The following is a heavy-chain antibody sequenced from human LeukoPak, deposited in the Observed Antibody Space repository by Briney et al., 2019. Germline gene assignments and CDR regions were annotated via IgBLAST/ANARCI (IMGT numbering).Heavy chain of an antibody. CDR1: GFTVSNNY. V-gene: IGHV3-53*01. D-gene: IGHD3-22*01. J-gene: IGHJ6*02. CDR2: IYSGGRR. CDR3: ARDRRTYYNDSTSGMDV. Sequence: GGSLRLSCAASGFTVSNNYMNWVRQAPGKGLEWVSVIYSGGRRYYSDSVKGRFTISRDNSNITLFLQMDSLRAEDTAVYHCARDRRTYYNDSTSGMDVWGQGTTVTVSS.